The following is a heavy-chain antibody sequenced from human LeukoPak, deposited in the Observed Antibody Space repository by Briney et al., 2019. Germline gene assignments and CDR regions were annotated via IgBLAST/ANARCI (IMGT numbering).Heavy chain of an antibody. CDR3: ARQQPEIMITFGGLIVPHMDV. D-gene: IGHD3-16*02. CDR2: INPNSGGT. CDR1: GYTFTGYY. V-gene: IGHV1-2*06. J-gene: IGHJ6*03. Sequence: ASVKVSCKASGYTFTGYYMHWVRQAPGHGLEWMGRINPNSGGTNYAQKFQGRVTMTRDTSISTAYMELSRLRSDDTAVYYCARQQPEIMITFGGLIVPHMDVWGKGTTVTVSS.